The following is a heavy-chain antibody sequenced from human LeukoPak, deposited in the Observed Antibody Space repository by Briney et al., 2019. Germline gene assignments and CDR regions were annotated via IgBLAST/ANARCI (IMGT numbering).Heavy chain of an antibody. J-gene: IGHJ3*02. D-gene: IGHD5-18*01. Sequence: ASVKVSCKVSGYTLTELSMHWVRQAPGKGLEWMGGFDPEDGETIYAQKFQGRVTITADKSTSTAYMELSSLRSEDTAVYYCARDSTGYSYGLAAFDIWGQGTMVTVSS. CDR2: FDPEDGET. V-gene: IGHV1-24*01. CDR1: GYTLTELS. CDR3: ARDSTGYSYGLAAFDI.